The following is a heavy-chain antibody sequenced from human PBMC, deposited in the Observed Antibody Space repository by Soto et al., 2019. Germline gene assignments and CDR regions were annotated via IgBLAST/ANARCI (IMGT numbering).Heavy chain of an antibody. Sequence: QVHLVQSGAEVKEPGASVRVSCEASGYTFTSHTIHWARQAPGQGLEWMGWIIVSHGSPRYAPQFQGRITFGRDTAATTAYMELTSLTFEDTAVYYCAREPEDGVPGDYWGQGTPGGVSS. CDR3: AREPEDGVPGDY. J-gene: IGHJ4*02. CDR2: IIVSHGSP. V-gene: IGHV1-3*01. CDR1: GYTFTSHT. D-gene: IGHD2-8*01.